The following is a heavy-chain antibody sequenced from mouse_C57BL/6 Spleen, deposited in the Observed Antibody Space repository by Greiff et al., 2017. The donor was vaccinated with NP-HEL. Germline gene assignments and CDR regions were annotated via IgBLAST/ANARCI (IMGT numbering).Heavy chain of an antibody. CDR1: GYTFTDYY. D-gene: IGHD3-1*01. V-gene: IGHV1-19*01. CDR3: ARSGLTVFDY. Sequence: EVQLQQSGPVLVKPGASVKMSCKASGYTFTDYYMNWVKQSHGKSLEWIGVINPYNGGTSYNQKFKGKATLTVDKSSSTAYMELNSLTSEDSAVYYCARSGLTVFDYWGQGTTLTVSS. J-gene: IGHJ2*01. CDR2: INPYNGGT.